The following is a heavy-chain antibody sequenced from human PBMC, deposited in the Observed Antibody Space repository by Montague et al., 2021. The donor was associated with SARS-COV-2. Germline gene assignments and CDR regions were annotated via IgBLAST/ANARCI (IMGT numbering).Heavy chain of an antibody. CDR3: AKDRDPSSAYGMDV. D-gene: IGHD3-10*01. V-gene: IGHV3-23*03. CDR2: IYSGGSST. CDR1: VFTFGMYA. Sequence: SLRLSCAASVFTFGMYAMSWVRQAPGKGLEWVSVIYSGGSSTYYPDSVKGRFTISRDNFKDTLYLQMNSLRAEDTAVYYCAKDRDPSSAYGMDVWGQGTTVTVSS. J-gene: IGHJ6*02.